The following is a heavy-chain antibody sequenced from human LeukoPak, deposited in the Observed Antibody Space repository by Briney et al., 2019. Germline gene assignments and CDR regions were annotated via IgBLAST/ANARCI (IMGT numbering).Heavy chain of an antibody. D-gene: IGHD6-6*01. CDR3: AIAARYDAFDI. Sequence: PGGSLRLSCAASGFTFTDAWMRWVRQAPGKGLEWVGRIKSKSGSVTPDYAAPVKGRFTISRDDSKDTLYLHMNSLKTEDTAVYYCAIAARYDAFDIWGQGTMVTVSS. J-gene: IGHJ3*02. V-gene: IGHV3-15*01. CDR2: IKSKSGSVTP. CDR1: GFTFTDAW.